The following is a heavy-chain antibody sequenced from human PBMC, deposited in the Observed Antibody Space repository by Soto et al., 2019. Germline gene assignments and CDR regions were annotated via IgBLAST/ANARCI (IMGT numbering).Heavy chain of an antibody. CDR3: ARGAAVAGSNYYYGMDV. Sequence: ASVKVSCKASGYTFTSYAMHWVRQAPGQRLEWMGWINAGNGNTKYSQKFQGRVTITRDTSASTAYMELSSLRSEDTAVYYCARGAAVAGSNYYYGMDVWGQGTTVTVSS. CDR1: GYTFTSYA. J-gene: IGHJ6*02. D-gene: IGHD6-19*01. V-gene: IGHV1-3*01. CDR2: INAGNGNT.